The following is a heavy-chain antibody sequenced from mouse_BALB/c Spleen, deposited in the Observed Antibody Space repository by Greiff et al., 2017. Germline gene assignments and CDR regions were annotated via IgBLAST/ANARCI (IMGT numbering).Heavy chain of an antibody. Sequence: EVQLVESGAELVKPGASVKLSCTASGFNIKDTYMHWVKQSPEQGLEWIGRIDPANGNTKYAPKFQGKATITADTSSNTAYLQLSSLTSEDTAVYYCARDYGSSYGDYFDYWGQGTTLTVSS. D-gene: IGHD1-1*01. CDR3: ARDYGSSYGDYFDY. CDR1: GFNIKDTY. J-gene: IGHJ2*01. CDR2: IDPANGNT. V-gene: IGHV14-3*02.